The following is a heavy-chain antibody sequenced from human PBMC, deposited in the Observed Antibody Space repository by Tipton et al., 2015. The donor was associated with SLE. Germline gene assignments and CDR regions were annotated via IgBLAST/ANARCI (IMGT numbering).Heavy chain of an antibody. D-gene: IGHD6-13*01. CDR2: INSDGSST. V-gene: IGHV3-74*01. CDR3: AKDRVASIGTIDY. J-gene: IGHJ4*02. Sequence: GSLRLSCAASGFTFSSYWMHWVRQAPGKGLVWVSRINSDGSSTSYADSVKGRFTISRDNSKNTVYLQMNSLRPEDTALYYCAKDRVASIGTIDYWGQGAQVTVSS. CDR1: GFTFSSYW.